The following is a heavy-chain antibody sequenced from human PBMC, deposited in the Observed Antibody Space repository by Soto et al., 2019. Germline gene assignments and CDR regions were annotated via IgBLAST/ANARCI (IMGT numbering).Heavy chain of an antibody. D-gene: IGHD2-15*01. CDR1: GGSVNSYD. V-gene: IGHV4-59*08. J-gene: IGHJ4*02. CDR2: IYNSGGT. CDR3: ARRFCRGGSCYSSFAF. Sequence: PSETLSLTCSVSGGSVNSYDWSWIRQPPGKELEWIGYIYNSGGTDYNPSLKSRVTISEDTSKNQFSLKLASVTATDTAVYYCARRFCRGGSCYSSFAFWGQGTLVTFSS.